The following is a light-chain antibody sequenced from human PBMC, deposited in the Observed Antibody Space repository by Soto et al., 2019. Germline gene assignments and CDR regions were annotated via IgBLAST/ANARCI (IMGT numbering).Light chain of an antibody. CDR1: SSDVGRYNI. CDR3: CSYAGSSTYV. CDR2: EGS. J-gene: IGLJ1*01. Sequence: QSALTQPASVSGSPGQSITISCTGTSSDVGRYNIVSWYQQHPGKAPKLMIYEGSKRPSGVSNRFSGSKSGNTASLTISGLQAEDEADYYCCSYAGSSTYVFGTGTKVIVL. V-gene: IGLV2-23*01.